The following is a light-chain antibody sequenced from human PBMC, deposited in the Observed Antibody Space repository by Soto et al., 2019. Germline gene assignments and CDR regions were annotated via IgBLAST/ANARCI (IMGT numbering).Light chain of an antibody. Sequence: EIVMTQSPATLSVSPGERATLSCRASQSVSSNLAWYQQKPGQAPRLLINGASTRATGIPARFSGSGSGTEFTLTISSLQSEDFAVYYCQQYNNWPWWTFGQGTKVDIK. J-gene: IGKJ1*01. CDR2: GAS. CDR1: QSVSSN. V-gene: IGKV3-15*01. CDR3: QQYNNWPWWT.